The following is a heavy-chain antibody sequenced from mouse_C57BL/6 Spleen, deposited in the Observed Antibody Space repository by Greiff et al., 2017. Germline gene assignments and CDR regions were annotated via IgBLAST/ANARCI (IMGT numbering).Heavy chain of an antibody. V-gene: IGHV1-74*01. D-gene: IGHD2-2*01. J-gene: IGHJ4*01. Sequence: VQLQQPGAELVKPGASVKVSCKASGYTFTSYWMHWVKQRPGQGLEWIGRIHPSDSDTNYNQKFKGKATLTVDKSSSTAYMQLSSLTSEDSAVYYCALIYYGYDDYAMDYWGQGTSVTVSS. CDR3: ALIYYGYDDYAMDY. CDR1: GYTFTSYW. CDR2: IHPSDSDT.